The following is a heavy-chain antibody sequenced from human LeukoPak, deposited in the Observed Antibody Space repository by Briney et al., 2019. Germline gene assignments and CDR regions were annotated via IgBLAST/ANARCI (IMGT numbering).Heavy chain of an antibody. J-gene: IGHJ3*02. CDR2: IYYSGST. CDR3: ARYYYGSSGYYWKDAFDI. CDR1: GGSISSYY. D-gene: IGHD3-22*01. Sequence: SETLSLTCTVSGGSISSYYWSWIRQPPGKGLEWIGYIYYSGSTNYNPSLKSRVTISVDTSKNQFSLKLSSVTAADTAVYYCARYYYGSSGYYWKDAFDIWGQGTMVTVSS. V-gene: IGHV4-59*01.